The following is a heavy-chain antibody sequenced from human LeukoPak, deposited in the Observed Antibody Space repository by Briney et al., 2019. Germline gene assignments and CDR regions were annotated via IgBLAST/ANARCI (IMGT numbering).Heavy chain of an antibody. CDR3: VRDPFRSRTTRCSFEDWFDP. J-gene: IGHJ5*02. V-gene: IGHV3-20*04. D-gene: IGHD2-2*01. Sequence: GSLRLSCAASGFNFDDYDMSWVRQVPGKGLEWVAGVTSDGGSTGYVDSVKGRFAISRDNTKNSLFPQMDSLRTEDTALYYCVRDPFRSRTTRCSFEDWFDPWGQGTLVTVSS. CDR1: GFNFDDYD. CDR2: VTSDGGST.